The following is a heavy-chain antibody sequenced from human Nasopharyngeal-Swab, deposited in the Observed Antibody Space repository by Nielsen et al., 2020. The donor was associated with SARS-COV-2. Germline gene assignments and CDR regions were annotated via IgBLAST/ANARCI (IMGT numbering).Heavy chain of an antibody. D-gene: IGHD1-26*01. CDR1: GFSFDNFP. CDR3: AKEDKGGGGWYFDL. CDR2: IRTSVEGGM. V-gene: IGHV3-48*01. J-gene: IGHJ2*01. Sequence: GESLKISCEASGFSFDNFPMNWVRQAPGRGLEWISNIRTSVEGGMFYADSVKGRFTISRDISKNTLYLQMNSLRAEDTAVYYCAKEDKGGGGWYFDLWGRGTLVTVSS.